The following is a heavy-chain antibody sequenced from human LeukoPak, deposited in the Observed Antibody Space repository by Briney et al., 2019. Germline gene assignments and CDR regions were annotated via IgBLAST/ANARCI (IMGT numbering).Heavy chain of an antibody. D-gene: IGHD3-9*01. J-gene: IGHJ4*02. V-gene: IGHV5-51*01. CDR2: IYPGDSDT. Sequence: GESLKISCKGSGYSFTSYWIGWVRQMPGKGLEWMGIIYPGDSDTRYSPSFQGQVTISADKSISTAYLQWSSLKASDTAMYYCARSRSDILTGYYPPYYFDYWGQGTLVTVSS. CDR3: ARSRSDILTGYYPPYYFDY. CDR1: GYSFTSYW.